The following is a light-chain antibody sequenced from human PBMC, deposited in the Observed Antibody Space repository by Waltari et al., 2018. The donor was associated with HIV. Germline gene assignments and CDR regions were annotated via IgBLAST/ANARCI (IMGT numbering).Light chain of an antibody. CDR1: ETIRSRY. CDR3: QQRSNWPPST. J-gene: IGKJ2*02. V-gene: IGKV3D-20*02. CDR2: GAS. Sequence: EIVLTQSPGTLSLSPGERATLSCRASETIRSRYLAWYQHKPGQTPRLLIYGASNRATDIPDRFSGSGSGTDFTLTISALEPEDFAVYYCQQRSNWPPSTFGQGTKLEIK.